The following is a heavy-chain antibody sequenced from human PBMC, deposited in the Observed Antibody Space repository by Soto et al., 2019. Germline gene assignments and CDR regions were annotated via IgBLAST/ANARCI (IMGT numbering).Heavy chain of an antibody. CDR1: GGSISSGGYY. Sequence: SETLSLTCTVSGGSISSGGYYWSWIRQHPGKGVEWIGYIYYSGSTYYNPSLKSRVTISVDTSKNQFSLKLSSVTAADTAVYYCATYCSGGSCYLDYWGQGTLVTV. CDR2: IYYSGST. CDR3: ATYCSGGSCYLDY. J-gene: IGHJ4*02. V-gene: IGHV4-31*03. D-gene: IGHD2-15*01.